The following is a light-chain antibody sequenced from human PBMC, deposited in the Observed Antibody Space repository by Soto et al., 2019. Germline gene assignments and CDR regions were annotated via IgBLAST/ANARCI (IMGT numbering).Light chain of an antibody. J-gene: IGLJ2*01. V-gene: IGLV2-14*03. CDR1: RSDVGGYNY. Sequence: QSALTQPASVSGFPGQSITISCTGSRSDVGGYNYVSWYQQHPAKAHKMIIYDVTSRPSGVSNRFSGSKSGNTASLTISGLQAEDEADYYCSSFTTVNTFVVFGRGTQLTVL. CDR2: DVT. CDR3: SSFTTVNTFVV.